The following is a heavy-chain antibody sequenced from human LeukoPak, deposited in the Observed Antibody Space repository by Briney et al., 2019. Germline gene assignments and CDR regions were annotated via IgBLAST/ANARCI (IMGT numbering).Heavy chain of an antibody. CDR1: GFTFSSHA. CDR2: ISGSGGST. J-gene: IGHJ4*02. Sequence: GGSLRLSCAASGFTFSSHAMSWVRQAPGKGLEWVSAISGSGGSTYYADSVKGRFTISRDNAKNSLYLQMNSLRAEDTAVYYCARDRGYSGYDAFDYWGQGTLVTVSS. D-gene: IGHD5-12*01. V-gene: IGHV3-23*01. CDR3: ARDRGYSGYDAFDY.